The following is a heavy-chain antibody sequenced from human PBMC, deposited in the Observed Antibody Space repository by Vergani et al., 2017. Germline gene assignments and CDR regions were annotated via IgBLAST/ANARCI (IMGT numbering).Heavy chain of an antibody. Sequence: QVQLQESGPRLVRPSQTLSLTCTVSGFSIDNGYYWDWIRQPPGKGLEWIGSIYRTGRTHFNPSLKSRVTIAVDTSNNHFSLRLNSLTAADTAVYYCARGYSSSYYGGRWFAPWGQGTLVTVSS. V-gene: IGHV4-38-2*02. D-gene: IGHD6-13*01. J-gene: IGHJ5*02. CDR1: GFSIDNGYY. CDR2: IYRTGRT. CDR3: ARGYSSSYYGGRWFAP.